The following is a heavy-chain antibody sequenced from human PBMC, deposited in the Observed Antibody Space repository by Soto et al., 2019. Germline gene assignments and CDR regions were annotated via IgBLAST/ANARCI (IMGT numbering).Heavy chain of an antibody. D-gene: IGHD5-18*01. CDR2: ISYDGSLQ. J-gene: IGHJ4*02. Sequence: QAQLVESGGGVVQPGRSLRLSCAASGFAFSSYGMHWVRQAPGTGLEWVAVISYDGSLQHYADSVKGRFTISRDNSKNMVLLQMSSLRAEATAVYYCVSDRGYGHASVTYSWGQGTLVSVSS. CDR3: VSDRGYGHASVTYS. V-gene: IGHV3-30*03. CDR1: GFAFSSYG.